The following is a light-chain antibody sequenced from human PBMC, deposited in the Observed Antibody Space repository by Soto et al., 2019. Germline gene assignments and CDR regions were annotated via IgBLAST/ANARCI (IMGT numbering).Light chain of an antibody. CDR1: NSDVGGYKY. V-gene: IGLV2-14*01. Sequence: QSALTQPASVSGSPGQSITISCTGTNSDVGGYKYVSWYQQHQGKAPKLMIYEVHNRPSGVSNSFTGAKSGNTASLTISGLQAEEEDDDYCSSHTSRSTLVFGVGTKLNVL. J-gene: IGLJ3*02. CDR2: EVH. CDR3: SSHTSRSTLV.